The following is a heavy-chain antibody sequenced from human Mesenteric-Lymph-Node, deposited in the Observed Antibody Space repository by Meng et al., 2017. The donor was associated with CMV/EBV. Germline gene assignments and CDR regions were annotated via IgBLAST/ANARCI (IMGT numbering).Heavy chain of an antibody. CDR2: ISYDGSDK. CDR3: AKDQQSPGNWFDP. CDR1: GFTFNTYA. Sequence: GESLKISCVASGFTFNTYAMHWVRQGPGKGLEWVAVISYDGSDKYHADSVKGRFTISRDNSKNTLYLQMNSLRVEDTAVYYCAKDQQSPGNWFDPWGQGTLVTVSS. D-gene: IGHD1/OR15-1a*01. V-gene: IGHV3-30-3*01. J-gene: IGHJ5*02.